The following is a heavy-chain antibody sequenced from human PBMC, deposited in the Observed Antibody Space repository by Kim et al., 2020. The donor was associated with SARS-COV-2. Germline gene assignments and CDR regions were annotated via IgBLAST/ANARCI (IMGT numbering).Heavy chain of an antibody. J-gene: IGHJ4*02. CDR2: IKEDGSDK. D-gene: IGHD6-13*01. CDR1: GFTFSSYW. Sequence: GGSLRLSCAASGFTFSSYWMSWVRQAPGKGLEWVANIKEDGSDKYCVDSVKGRFTISRDNAKNSLYLEMNSLRAEDTAVYYCGRDYSDWGQGTRGTVSS. V-gene: IGHV3-7*01. CDR3: GRDYSD.